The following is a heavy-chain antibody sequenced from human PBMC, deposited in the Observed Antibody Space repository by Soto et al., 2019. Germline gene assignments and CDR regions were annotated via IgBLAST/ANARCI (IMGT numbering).Heavy chain of an antibody. CDR2: INCNDGAT. CDR3: ARGLNLAVASFDI. CDR1: GYPFTGYH. J-gene: IGHJ3*02. Sequence: ASVKVSCKASGYPFTGYHMHWVRQAPGQGLEWMGWINCNDGATMYAQKFRGRVTMTRDTSISTAYVELSRLKSDDTALYYCARGLNLAVASFDIWGQGTMVTVS. V-gene: IGHV1-2*02. D-gene: IGHD6-19*01.